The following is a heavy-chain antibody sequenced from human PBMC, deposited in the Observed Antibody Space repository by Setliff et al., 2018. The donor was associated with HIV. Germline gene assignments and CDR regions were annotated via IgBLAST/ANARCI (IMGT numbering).Heavy chain of an antibody. CDR1: GGSISSGPYY. Sequence: SETLSLTCTVSGGSISSGPYYWGWIRQPPGKGLEWIGNIYYDGSTYYNPSLKSRVTISVDTSKNQFSLKLSSVTAADTAVYYCVRSFGNGNSRLGNWGQGTLVTVS. CDR2: IYYDGST. J-gene: IGHJ4*02. CDR3: VRSFGNGNSRLGN. D-gene: IGHD2-8*01. V-gene: IGHV4-39*01.